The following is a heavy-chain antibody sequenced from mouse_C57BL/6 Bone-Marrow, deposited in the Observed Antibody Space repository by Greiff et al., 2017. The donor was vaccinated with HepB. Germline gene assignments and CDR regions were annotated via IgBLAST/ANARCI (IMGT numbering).Heavy chain of an antibody. CDR3: ARGALTAQATFDY. D-gene: IGHD3-2*02. CDR1: GFTFSDYG. V-gene: IGHV5-17*01. J-gene: IGHJ2*01. Sequence: EVQLVESGGGLVKPGGSLKLSCAASGFTFSDYGMHWVRQAPEKGLEWVAYISSGSSTIYYADTVKGRFTISRDNAKNTLFLQMTRLRSEDTAMYYCARGALTAQATFDYWGQGTTLTVSS. CDR2: ISSGSSTI.